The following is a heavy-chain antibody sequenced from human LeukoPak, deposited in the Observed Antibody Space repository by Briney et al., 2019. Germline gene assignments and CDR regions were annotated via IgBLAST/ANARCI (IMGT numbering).Heavy chain of an antibody. CDR2: INHSGST. V-gene: IGHV4-34*01. J-gene: IGHJ3*02. CDR3: ARGLSWGDAFDI. CDR1: GLTFSGSA. Sequence: AGGSLRLSCAASGLTFSGSAMHWVRQASGKGLEWVGEINHSGSTNYNPSLKSRVTISVDTSKNQFSLKLSSVTAADTAVYYCARGLSWGDAFDIWGQGTMVTVSS. D-gene: IGHD3-16*01.